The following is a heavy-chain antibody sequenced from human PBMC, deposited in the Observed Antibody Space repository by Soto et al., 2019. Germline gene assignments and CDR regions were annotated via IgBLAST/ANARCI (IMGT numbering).Heavy chain of an antibody. CDR3: AGVFSGYDLGDHYYYGMDV. V-gene: IGHV6-1*01. J-gene: IGHJ6*02. D-gene: IGHD5-12*01. CDR2: TYCRSKWYN. Sequence: SQTLSLTCVISGDSVSSNSVAWNWIRQSPSRALEWLGRTYCRSKWYNDYALSMKSRITINPDTSKNQFSLQLNSVTPEDTAVYYCAGVFSGYDLGDHYYYGMDVWGQGTTVTVSS. CDR1: GDSVSSNSVA.